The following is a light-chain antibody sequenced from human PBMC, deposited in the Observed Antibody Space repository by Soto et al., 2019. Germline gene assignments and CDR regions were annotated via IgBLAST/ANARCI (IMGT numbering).Light chain of an antibody. CDR1: SSDVDTYKY. CDR2: EVS. V-gene: IGLV2-14*01. CDR3: CSYAGSTTRVL. Sequence: QSALTQPASVSGSPGQSIIISCTGTSSDVDTYKYVSWYQQHPGKAPKLMICEVSHRPSGVSDRFSGSKSGNTASLTISGLQAEDEADYYCCSYAGSTTRVLFGGGTKLTVL. J-gene: IGLJ2*01.